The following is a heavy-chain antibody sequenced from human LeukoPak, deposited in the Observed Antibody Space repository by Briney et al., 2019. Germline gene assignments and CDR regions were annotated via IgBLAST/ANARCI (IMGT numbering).Heavy chain of an antibody. Sequence: PGGSLRLSCAASGFTFSSYGIHWVRQAPGKGLEWVAVISYDGSNKYYADSVKGRFTISRDNSKNTLYLQMNSLRAEDTAVYYCAKDLDMVRGVIYYYYGMDVWGQGTTVTVSS. V-gene: IGHV3-30*18. J-gene: IGHJ6*02. CDR3: AKDLDMVRGVIYYYYGMDV. CDR1: GFTFSSYG. D-gene: IGHD3-10*01. CDR2: ISYDGSNK.